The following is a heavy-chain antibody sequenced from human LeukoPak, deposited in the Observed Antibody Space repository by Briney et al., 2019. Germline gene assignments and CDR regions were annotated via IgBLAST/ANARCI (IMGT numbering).Heavy chain of an antibody. CDR2: ISWNSGSI. D-gene: IGHD2-21*01. V-gene: IGHV3-9*01. Sequence: GRSLRLSCAASGFTFDDYAMHWVRQAPGKGLEWVSGISWNSGSIGYADSVKGRFTISRDNAKNSLYLQMNSLRAEDTALYYCAKERRGVVVRSRSGAFDIWGQGTMVTVSS. J-gene: IGHJ3*02. CDR1: GFTFDDYA. CDR3: AKERRGVVVRSRSGAFDI.